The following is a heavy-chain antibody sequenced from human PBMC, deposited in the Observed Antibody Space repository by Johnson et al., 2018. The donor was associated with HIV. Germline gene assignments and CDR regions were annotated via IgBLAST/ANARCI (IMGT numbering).Heavy chain of an antibody. CDR1: GFTVSSNY. CDR3: AREVAGDYGDSPGAFDI. J-gene: IGHJ3*02. Sequence: EVQLVESGGGLVKPGGSLRLSCAASGFTVSSNYMSWVRQAPGKGLEWVSVIYSGGSTYYADSVKGRFTISRDNSKNTLYLQMNSLRAEDTAVYYCAREVAGDYGDSPGAFDIWGQGTMVTVSS. D-gene: IGHD4-17*01. CDR2: IYSGGST. V-gene: IGHV3-66*01.